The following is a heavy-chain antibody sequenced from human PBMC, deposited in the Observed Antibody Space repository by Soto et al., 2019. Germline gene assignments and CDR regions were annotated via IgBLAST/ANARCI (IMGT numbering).Heavy chain of an antibody. CDR3: ARPTRVGAWFDP. D-gene: IGHD1-26*01. CDR1: GYTFTSYY. Sequence: ASVKVSCKASGYTFTSYYMHWVLQAPGQGLEWMGIINPSGGSTSYAQKFQGRVTMTRDTCTSTVYMELSSLRSEDTAVYYCARPTRVGAWFDPWGQGTLVTVSS. V-gene: IGHV1-46*01. J-gene: IGHJ5*02. CDR2: INPSGGST.